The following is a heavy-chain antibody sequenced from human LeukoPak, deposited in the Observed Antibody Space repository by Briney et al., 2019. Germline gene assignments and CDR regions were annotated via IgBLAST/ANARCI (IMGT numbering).Heavy chain of an antibody. CDR1: GFTFSNYW. CDR3: AKDKKGDYYGSGSYPINWFDP. Sequence: GGSLRLSCAASGFTFSNYWMSWVRQAPGKGLEWVANIKPDGNDKYYVDSVKGRFTISRDNAKNTLYLQMNSLRAEDTAVYYCAKDKKGDYYGSGSYPINWFDPWGQGTLVTVSS. CDR2: IKPDGNDK. V-gene: IGHV3-7*05. J-gene: IGHJ5*02. D-gene: IGHD3-10*01.